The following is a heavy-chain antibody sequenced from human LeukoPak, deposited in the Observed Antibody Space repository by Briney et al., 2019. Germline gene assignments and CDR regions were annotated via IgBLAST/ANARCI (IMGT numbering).Heavy chain of an antibody. CDR1: GYTFTGYY. CDR3: ARTSEYSPPNWFDP. V-gene: IGHV1-2*06. D-gene: IGHD5-18*01. Sequence: ASVKVSCKASGYTFTGYYMHWVRQAPGQGLEWMRRINPKSGDTNYAQKFQGRVTMTRDTSISTTYIELSRLRSDDTAIYYCARTSEYSPPNWFDPWGQGTLVTVSS. J-gene: IGHJ5*02. CDR2: INPKSGDT.